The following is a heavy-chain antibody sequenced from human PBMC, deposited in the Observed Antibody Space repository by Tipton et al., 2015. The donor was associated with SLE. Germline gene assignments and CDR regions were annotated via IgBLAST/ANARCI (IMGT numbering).Heavy chain of an antibody. J-gene: IGHJ5*02. D-gene: IGHD3-9*01. CDR3: ARGRRLVTGWFVP. CDR2: INPSGGTT. Sequence: QSGPEVKKPGASVKISCKASGYTFTSYYMHWVRQAPGQGLEWMGMINPSGGTTSYAQKFQGRVTMTRDTSTSTIYMELSSLRSEDTAVYYCARGRRLVTGWFVPWGQGTLVTVSS. V-gene: IGHV1-46*01. CDR1: GYTFTSYY.